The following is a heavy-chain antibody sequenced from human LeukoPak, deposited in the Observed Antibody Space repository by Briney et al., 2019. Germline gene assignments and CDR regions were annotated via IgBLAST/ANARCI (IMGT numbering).Heavy chain of an antibody. D-gene: IGHD6-13*01. CDR1: GYTFTTYG. CDR3: ARDPVSSSWYSYYYCGMDV. J-gene: IGHJ6*02. V-gene: IGHV1-18*01. Sequence: ASVKVSCKTSGYTFTTYGISWVRQAPGQGLEWMGWISAYNGNTKYAQKLQGRVTMTTDTSTSTAYMELRSLRSEDTAVYYCARDPVSSSWYSYYYCGMDVWGQGTTVTVSS. CDR2: ISAYNGNT.